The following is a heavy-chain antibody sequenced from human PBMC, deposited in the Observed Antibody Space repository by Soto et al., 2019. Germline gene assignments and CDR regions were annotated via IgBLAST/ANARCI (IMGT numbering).Heavy chain of an antibody. CDR1: GYTFTSYG. V-gene: IGHV1-18*01. CDR3: ARDVSGEGWITMIVVSYYYGMDV. Sequence: ASVKVSCKASGYTFTSYGISWVRQAPGQGLEWMGWISAYNGNTNYAQKLQGRVTMTTDTSTSTAYMELRSLRSDDTAVYYCARDVSGEGWITMIVVSYYYGMDVWGQGTTVTVSS. D-gene: IGHD3-22*01. J-gene: IGHJ6*02. CDR2: ISAYNGNT.